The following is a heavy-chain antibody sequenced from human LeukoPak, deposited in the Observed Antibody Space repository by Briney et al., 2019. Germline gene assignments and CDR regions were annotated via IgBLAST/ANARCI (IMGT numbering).Heavy chain of an antibody. CDR2: IIPIFGTA. Sequence: ASVKVSCKASGGTFSSYAISWVRQAPGQGLEWMGGIIPIFGTANYAQKFQGRVTITADKSTSTAYMELSSLRSEDTAVYYCARDTYGSGSYLLDYWGQGTLVTVSS. D-gene: IGHD3-10*01. J-gene: IGHJ4*02. CDR3: ARDTYGSGSYLLDY. CDR1: GGTFSSYA. V-gene: IGHV1-69*06.